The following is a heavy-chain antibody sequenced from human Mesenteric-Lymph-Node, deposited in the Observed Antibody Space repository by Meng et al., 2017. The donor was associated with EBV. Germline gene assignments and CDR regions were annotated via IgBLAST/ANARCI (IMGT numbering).Heavy chain of an antibody. CDR1: GGSFSGYS. D-gene: IGHD2-2*01. CDR2: IHHSETA. CDR3: ARQGYCRTTTCSTWFDP. Sequence: QVPLKQGGAGLLKPSETLSLTCGIYGGSFSGYSWNWIRQAPGKGLEWIGKIHHSETADYNPSLEDRVIISADTSKNQFSLKLTSVTAADTAVYYCARQGYCRTTTCSTWFDPWGQGTLVTVSS. J-gene: IGHJ5*02. V-gene: IGHV4-34*01.